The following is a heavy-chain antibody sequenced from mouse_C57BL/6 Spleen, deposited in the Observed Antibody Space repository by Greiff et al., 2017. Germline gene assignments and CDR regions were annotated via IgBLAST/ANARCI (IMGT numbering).Heavy chain of an antibody. D-gene: IGHD1-1*01. Sequence: SGAELVRPGASVTLSCKASGYTFTDYEMHWVKQTPVHGLEWIGAIDPETGGTAYNQKFKGKAILTADKSSSTAYMELRSLTSEDSAVYYCTRLPSYYYGSSPFAYWGQGTLVTVSA. CDR2: IDPETGGT. V-gene: IGHV1-15*01. CDR3: TRLPSYYYGSSPFAY. J-gene: IGHJ3*01. CDR1: GYTFTDYE.